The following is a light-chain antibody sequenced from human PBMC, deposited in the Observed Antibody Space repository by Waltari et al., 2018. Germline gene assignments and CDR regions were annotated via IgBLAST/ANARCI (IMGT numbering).Light chain of an antibody. Sequence: QSALTQPPSASGSPGQSVTTSCPGTSSAVGGYNTVSWYQQYPGKAPKLMIYEVSKRPSGVPERFSGSKSGNTASLTVSGLQGDDEADYYCSSYAGSNTVVFGGGTKLTVL. CDR2: EVS. CDR3: SSYAGSNTVV. J-gene: IGLJ2*01. CDR1: SSAVGGYNT. V-gene: IGLV2-8*01.